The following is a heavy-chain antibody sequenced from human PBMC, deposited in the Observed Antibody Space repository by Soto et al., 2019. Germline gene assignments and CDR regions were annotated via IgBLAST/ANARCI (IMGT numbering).Heavy chain of an antibody. CDR3: ALLVVDSDGYNLALI. D-gene: IGHD5-18*01. CDR1: GYSFTSYW. J-gene: IGHJ4*02. Sequence: GESLKISCKGSGYSFTSYWISWVRQMPGKGLEWMGRIDPSDSYTNYSPSFQGHVTISADKSISTAYLQWSSLKASDTAMYYCALLVVDSDGYNLALIRGQRTLDTGSS. V-gene: IGHV5-10-1*01. CDR2: IDPSDSYT.